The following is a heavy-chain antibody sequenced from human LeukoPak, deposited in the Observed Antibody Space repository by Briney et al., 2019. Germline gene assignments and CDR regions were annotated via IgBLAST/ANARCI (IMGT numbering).Heavy chain of an antibody. CDR2: ISAYNGNT. Sequence: ASVKLSCKASGYTFTSYGISWVRQAPGQGLEWMGWISAYNGNTNYAQKLQGRVTMTTDTSTSTAYMELRSLRSDDTAVYYCARAYSNPYYYYYYMDVWGKGTTVTVSS. CDR3: ARAYSNPYYYYYYMDV. V-gene: IGHV1-18*01. CDR1: GYTFTSYG. J-gene: IGHJ6*03. D-gene: IGHD4-11*01.